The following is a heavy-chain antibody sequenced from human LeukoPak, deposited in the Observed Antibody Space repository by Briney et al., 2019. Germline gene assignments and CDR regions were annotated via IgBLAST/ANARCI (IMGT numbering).Heavy chain of an antibody. CDR1: GFTFSSYG. J-gene: IGHJ6*02. CDR3: AKDPGYYYYGMDV. V-gene: IGHV3-30*18. Sequence: PGGSLRLSCAASGFTFSSYGMHWVRQAPGKGLEWVAVISYDGSNKYYADPVKGRFTISRDNSKNTLYLQMNSLRAEDTAVYYCAKDPGYYYYGMDVWGQGTTVTVSS. CDR2: ISYDGSNK.